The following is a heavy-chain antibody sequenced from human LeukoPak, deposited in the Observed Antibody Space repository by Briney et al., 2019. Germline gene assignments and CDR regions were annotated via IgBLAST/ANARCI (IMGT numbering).Heavy chain of an antibody. Sequence: GASVKVSCEASGYTFTGYYMHWVRQAPGQGLEWMGWINPNSGGTNYAQKFQGRVTMTGDTSISTAYMELSRLRSDDTAVYYCARVDIVATSCDYWGQGTLVTVSS. D-gene: IGHD5-12*01. CDR2: INPNSGGT. CDR1: GYTFTGYY. J-gene: IGHJ4*02. CDR3: ARVDIVATSCDY. V-gene: IGHV1-2*02.